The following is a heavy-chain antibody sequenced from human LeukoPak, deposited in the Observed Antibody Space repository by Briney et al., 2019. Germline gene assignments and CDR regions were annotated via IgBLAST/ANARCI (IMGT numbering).Heavy chain of an antibody. CDR1: GFTFSDHY. J-gene: IGHJ4*02. CDR3: ARGDSPYTNCGVIIMAGFDY. CDR2: ISRSGDTI. V-gene: IGHV3-11*04. Sequence: GGSLRLSCAASGFTFSDHYMAWLRQAPGKGLEWVSFISRSGDTIKYADSVKGRFTISRDNAKNSLYLQMNSLRVEDTAVYYCARGDSPYTNCGVIIMAGFDYWGQGTLVTVSS. D-gene: IGHD3-3*01.